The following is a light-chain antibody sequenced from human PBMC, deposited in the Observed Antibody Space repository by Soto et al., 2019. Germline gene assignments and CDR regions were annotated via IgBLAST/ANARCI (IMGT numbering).Light chain of an antibody. J-gene: IGKJ1*01. V-gene: IGKV1-6*02. CDR2: AAS. CDR1: QAIGNQ. CDR3: LQDYSYPRT. Sequence: AIQMTQSPSSLSASVGDRVSITCRTSQAIGNQLGWYQQKPGKAPKVLIYAASSLQSGVPSRFSGSGSGTDFTLTITTLQPEDFATYYCLQDYSYPRTFGQGTKVEIK.